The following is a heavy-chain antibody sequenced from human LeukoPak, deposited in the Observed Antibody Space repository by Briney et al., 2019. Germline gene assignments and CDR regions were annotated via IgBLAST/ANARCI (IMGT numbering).Heavy chain of an antibody. CDR1: GFTFSRYE. CDR3: ARRGNYADY. J-gene: IGHJ4*02. Sequence: GGSLRLSCAGSGFTFSRYEMNWVRQAPGKGLEWVSYISTSGSTIHHADSVQGRFTISRDNAKNSLYLQMNSLRVEDTAVYYCARRGNYADYWGQGTLVTVSS. V-gene: IGHV3-48*03. CDR2: ISTSGSTI. D-gene: IGHD1-7*01.